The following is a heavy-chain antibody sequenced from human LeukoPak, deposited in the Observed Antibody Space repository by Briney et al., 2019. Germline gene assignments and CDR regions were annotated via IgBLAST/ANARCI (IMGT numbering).Heavy chain of an antibody. Sequence: SETLSLTCIVSGGSISSGSYYWSWIRQPAGKGLEWIGRIYTSGSTNYNPSLKSRVTISVDTSKNQFSLKLSSVTAADTAVYYCARDWGAAAGRGIDYWGQGTLVTVSS. V-gene: IGHV4-61*02. J-gene: IGHJ4*02. CDR2: IYTSGST. D-gene: IGHD6-13*01. CDR1: GGSISSGSYY. CDR3: ARDWGAAAGRGIDY.